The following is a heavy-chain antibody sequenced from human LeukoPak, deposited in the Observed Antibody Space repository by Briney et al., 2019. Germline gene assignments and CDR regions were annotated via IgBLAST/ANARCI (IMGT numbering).Heavy chain of an antibody. D-gene: IGHD6-19*01. J-gene: IGHJ4*02. V-gene: IGHV1-2*02. CDR1: GHTFTGYY. CDR2: INPNSGGT. Sequence: ASVKVSCKASGHTFTGYYMHWVRPAPGQGLEWMGWINPNSGGTNYAQKFQGRVTMTRDTSISTAYMELSRLRSDDTAVYYCAREYSSGWLDYWGQGTLVTVSS. CDR3: AREYSSGWLDY.